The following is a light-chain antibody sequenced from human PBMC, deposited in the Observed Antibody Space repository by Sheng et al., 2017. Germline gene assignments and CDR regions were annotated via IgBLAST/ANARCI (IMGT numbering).Light chain of an antibody. J-gene: IGKJ4*01. CDR3: QQYHSSLT. Sequence: ETVMTQSPATLSVSPGESATLSCRASQSVSSYLAWYQQKPGQAPRLLIYDASNRATGIPDRFSGSGSGTDFTLTISRLEPEDFAVYYCQQYHSSLTFGGGTKVEIK. CDR1: QSVSSY. CDR2: DAS. V-gene: IGKV3-11*01.